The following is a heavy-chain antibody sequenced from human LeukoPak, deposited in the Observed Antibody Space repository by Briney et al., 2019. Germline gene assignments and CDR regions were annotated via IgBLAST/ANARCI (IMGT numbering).Heavy chain of an antibody. J-gene: IGHJ6*03. CDR1: GGSISSYY. CDR3: ARCSTGTYYYYYYMDA. D-gene: IGHD1-1*01. V-gene: IGHV4-4*07. CDR2: IYTSGST. Sequence: NPSETLSLTCTVSGGSISSYYWSWIRQPAGKGLEWIGRIYTSGSTNYNPSLKSRVTMSVGTSKNQFSLKLSSVTAADTAVYYCARCSTGTYYYYYYMDAWGKGTTVTVSS.